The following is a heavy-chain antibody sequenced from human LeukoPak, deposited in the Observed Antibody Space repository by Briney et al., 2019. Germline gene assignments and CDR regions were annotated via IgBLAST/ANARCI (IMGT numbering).Heavy chain of an antibody. CDR2: INQDGTEK. CDR3: ARTSVNSLWDDAFDI. D-gene: IGHD4-17*01. J-gene: IGHJ3*02. V-gene: IGHV3-7*05. CDR1: EFIFSKYW. Sequence: GGSLRLSWEASEFIFSKYWMSWVRQAPEKGLEWVARINQDGTEKYSVDSVKGRFTISRDNAKNSLYLQINNVKAEDTAVYYCARTSVNSLWDDAFDIWGQGTMVTVSS.